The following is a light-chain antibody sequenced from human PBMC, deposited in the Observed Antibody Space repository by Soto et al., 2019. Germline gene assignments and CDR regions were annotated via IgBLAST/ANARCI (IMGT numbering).Light chain of an antibody. CDR3: QQYNEWPLT. Sequence: ETVMTQSPATLSVSPGERATLSCGASQSVSTNLAWYQQKPGQVPRLLIYGASTRASDIPARFSGSGSGTEFPLTISSLHSEDFAVYYCQQYNEWPLTFGGGTKGEIE. CDR1: QSVSTN. J-gene: IGKJ4*01. CDR2: GAS. V-gene: IGKV3-15*01.